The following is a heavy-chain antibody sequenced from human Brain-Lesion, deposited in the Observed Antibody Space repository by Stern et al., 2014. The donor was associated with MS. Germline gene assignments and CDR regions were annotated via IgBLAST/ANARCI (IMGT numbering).Heavy chain of an antibody. CDR3: AREGFAGAHDY. Sequence: QVQLVQSETEVKNPGASVKISCKASGYTFTTFAITWVRQVPGQGLEWMARINAYNGETKKAQKFEGRVTLATDTSSDTAYMELRSLTSDDTAVYYCAREGFAGAHDYWGQGTLVTVSS. V-gene: IGHV1-18*01. CDR1: GYTFTTFA. CDR2: INAYNGET. J-gene: IGHJ4*02.